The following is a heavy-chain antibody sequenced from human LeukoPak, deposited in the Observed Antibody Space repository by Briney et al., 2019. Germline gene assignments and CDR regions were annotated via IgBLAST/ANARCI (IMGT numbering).Heavy chain of an antibody. CDR1: GGTFSSYA. D-gene: IGHD2-15*01. CDR2: IIPIFGTA. CDR3: ARDGGSGAYPY. Sequence: SVKVSCKASGGTFSSYAISWVRQAPGQGLEWMGRIIPIFGTANYAQKFQGRVTITTDESTSTAYVELSSLRSEDTAVYYCARDGGSGAYPYWGQGTLVTVSS. J-gene: IGHJ4*02. V-gene: IGHV1-69*05.